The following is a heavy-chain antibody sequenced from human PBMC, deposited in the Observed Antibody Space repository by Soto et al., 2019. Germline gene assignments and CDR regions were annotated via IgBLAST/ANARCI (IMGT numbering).Heavy chain of an antibody. CDR3: AKLYFRGRYCTSSTCNNY. CDR2: ISDSGGST. V-gene: IGHV3-23*01. Sequence: EVQLLESGGGLVQPGGSLRLSCAASGFTFSSYAMTWVRQAPGKGLEWVSTISDSGGSTYHADSVKGRFTISRDNSKNTLYLQMNSLRAEDTAVYYCAKLYFRGRYCTSSTCNNYWGQGTLVTVSS. J-gene: IGHJ4*02. CDR1: GFTFSSYA. D-gene: IGHD2-2*01.